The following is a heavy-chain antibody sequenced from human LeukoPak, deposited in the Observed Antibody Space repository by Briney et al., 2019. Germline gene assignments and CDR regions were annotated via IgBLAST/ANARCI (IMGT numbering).Heavy chain of an antibody. CDR2: ISYDGSNK. D-gene: IGHD3-22*01. Sequence: GGSLRLSCAASGFTFSSYAMHWVRQAPGKGLEWVAVISYDGSNKYYADSVKGRFTISRDNSKNTLYLQMNSLRAEDTAVYYCAREVSYDSSGYYPIYYYYYYMDVWGKGTTVTVSS. V-gene: IGHV3-30*04. CDR1: GFTFSSYA. J-gene: IGHJ6*03. CDR3: AREVSYDSSGYYPIYYYYYYMDV.